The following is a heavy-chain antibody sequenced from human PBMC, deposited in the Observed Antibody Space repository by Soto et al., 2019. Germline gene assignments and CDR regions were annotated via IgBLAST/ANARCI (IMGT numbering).Heavy chain of an antibody. Sequence: PGGSLRLSCAASGFTLSSYGMHWVRQAPGKGLEWVAVISYDGNNKYYADSVKGRFTISRDNAKNSLYLQMNSLRAEDTAVYYCARVNMDIVATEYYFDYWGQGTLVTVSS. CDR3: ARVNMDIVATEYYFDY. D-gene: IGHD5-12*01. CDR1: GFTLSSYG. J-gene: IGHJ4*02. CDR2: ISYDGNNK. V-gene: IGHV3-30*03.